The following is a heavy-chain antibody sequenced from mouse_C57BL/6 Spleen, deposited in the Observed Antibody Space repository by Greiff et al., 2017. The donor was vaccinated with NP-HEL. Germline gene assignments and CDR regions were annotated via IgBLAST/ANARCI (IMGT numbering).Heavy chain of an antibody. V-gene: IGHV5-6*01. CDR2: ISSGGSYT. Sequence: EVQLVESGGDLVKPGGSLKLSCAASGFTFSSYGMSWVRQTPDKRLEWVATISSGGSYTYYLDSVKGRFTISRDNAKNTLYLQMSSLKSEDTAMYYCARHYGKDYWGQGTTLTVSS. CDR1: GFTFSSYG. J-gene: IGHJ2*01. D-gene: IGHD1-1*01. CDR3: ARHYGKDY.